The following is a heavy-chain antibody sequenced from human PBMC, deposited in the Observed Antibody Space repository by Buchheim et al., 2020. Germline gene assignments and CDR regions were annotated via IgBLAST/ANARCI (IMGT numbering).Heavy chain of an antibody. V-gene: IGHV1-2*04. Sequence: QVQLVQSGAEVKKPGASVKVSCKASGYTFTGYYMHWVRQAPGQGLEWMGWINPNSGGTNYAQKFQGWVTITRDTSISTAYMELSRLRSDDTAVYYCARDLSSSTTPNYYYYGMDVWGQGTT. CDR1: GYTFTGYY. D-gene: IGHD2-2*01. CDR2: INPNSGGT. CDR3: ARDLSSSTTPNYYYYGMDV. J-gene: IGHJ6*02.